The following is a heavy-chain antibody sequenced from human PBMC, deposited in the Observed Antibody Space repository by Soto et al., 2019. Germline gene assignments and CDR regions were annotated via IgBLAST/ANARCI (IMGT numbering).Heavy chain of an antibody. Sequence: ASGKVPCKASGYTFTDYYRHWEQQAPGQGLEWMGWINPNSGGTHYAQKFQGRVTMTRDTSISTAYMELSRLRSDDTAVYYCARKLELRVRYYYYYDIDVWGQGTTVSFSS. V-gene: IGHV1-2*02. CDR2: INPNSGGT. D-gene: IGHD1-7*01. CDR1: GYTFTDYY. J-gene: IGHJ6*02. CDR3: ARKLELRVRYYYYYDIDV.